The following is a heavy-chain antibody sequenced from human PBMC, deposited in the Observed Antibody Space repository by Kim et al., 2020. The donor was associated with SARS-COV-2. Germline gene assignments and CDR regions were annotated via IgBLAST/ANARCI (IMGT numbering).Heavy chain of an antibody. J-gene: IGHJ5*02. V-gene: IGHV1-46*01. CDR3: ARDPRAYYYDSSDRNWFDP. CDR2: INPSGGST. CDR1: GYTFTSYY. D-gene: IGHD3-22*01. Sequence: ASVKVSCKASGYTFTSYYMHWVRQAPGQGLEWMGIINPSGGSTSYAQKFQGRGTMTRDTSTSTVYMELSSLRSEDTAVYYCARDPRAYYYDSSDRNWFDPWGQGTLVTVSS.